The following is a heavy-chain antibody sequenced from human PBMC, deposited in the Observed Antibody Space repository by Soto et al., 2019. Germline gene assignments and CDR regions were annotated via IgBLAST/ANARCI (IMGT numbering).Heavy chain of an antibody. CDR3: TFGGGGNDY. J-gene: IGHJ4*02. V-gene: IGHV4-4*02. CDR2: IYHGGSP. D-gene: IGHD2-15*01. Sequence: QVQLQESGPGLVKPSGTLSLTCVVSGGSISSSNWCSWVRQSPGKGLEWLGEIYHGGSPNYNPSHKRRVTISRHTSKDQFSLKLTSVTAADTAMYYCTFGGGGNDYWGQGTLVTVSS. CDR1: GGSISSSNW.